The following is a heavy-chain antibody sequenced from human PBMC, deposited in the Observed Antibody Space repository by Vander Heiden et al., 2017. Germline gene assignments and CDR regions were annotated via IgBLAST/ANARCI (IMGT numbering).Heavy chain of an antibody. CDR2: ISSSSSYI. Sequence: EVQLVESGGGLVKPGGSLRLSGAASGFTFSSYSMNWVRQAPGKGLEWVSSISSSSSYIYYADSVKGRFTISRDNAKNSLYLQMNSLRAEDTAVYYCAIDSVQDGMDVWVQGTTVTVSS. J-gene: IGHJ6*02. CDR3: AIDSVQDGMDV. CDR1: GFTFSSYS. V-gene: IGHV3-21*01. D-gene: IGHD3-10*01.